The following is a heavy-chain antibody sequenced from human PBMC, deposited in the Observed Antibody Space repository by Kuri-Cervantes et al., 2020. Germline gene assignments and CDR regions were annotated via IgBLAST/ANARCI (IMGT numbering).Heavy chain of an antibody. D-gene: IGHD3-10*01. CDR1: GFTFRSYT. CDR3: ARYGSGSYYYYYGIDV. CDR2: ISSDSSTI. Sequence: GGSLRLSCVASGFTFRSYTMNWVRQAPGKGLEWISYISSDSSTIYYLDSVKGRFTVSRDNAKNSLYLQMDSLRDEDTAVYYCARYGSGSYYYYYGIDVWGQGTTVTVSS. J-gene: IGHJ6*02. V-gene: IGHV3-48*02.